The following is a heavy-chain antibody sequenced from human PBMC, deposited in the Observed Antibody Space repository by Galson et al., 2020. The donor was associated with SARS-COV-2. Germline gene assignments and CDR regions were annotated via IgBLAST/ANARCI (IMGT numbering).Heavy chain of an antibody. J-gene: IGHJ4*02. CDR3: ARETPDYGGNSVRFDY. CDR1: GFTFSSYG. D-gene: IGHD4-17*01. Sequence: GGSLRLSCAASGFTFSSYGMHWVRQAPGKGLEWVAVIWYDGSNKYYADSVKGRFTISRDNSKNTLYLQMNSLRAEDTAVYYCARETPDYGGNSVRFDYWGQGTLVTVSS. V-gene: IGHV3-33*01. CDR2: IWYDGSNK.